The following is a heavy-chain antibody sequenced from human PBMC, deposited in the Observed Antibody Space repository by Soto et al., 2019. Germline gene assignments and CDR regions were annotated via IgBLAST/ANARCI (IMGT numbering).Heavy chain of an antibody. J-gene: IGHJ4*02. CDR3: AKSSNVVATEGLNY. Sequence: GGSLRLSCAASGFTFSSYGMHWVRQAPGKGLEWVAVISYDGSNKYYADSVKGRFTISRDNSKNTLYLQMNSLRAEDTAVYYCAKSSNVVATEGLNYWGQGTLVTVSS. CDR2: ISYDGSNK. D-gene: IGHD5-12*01. V-gene: IGHV3-30*18. CDR1: GFTFSSYG.